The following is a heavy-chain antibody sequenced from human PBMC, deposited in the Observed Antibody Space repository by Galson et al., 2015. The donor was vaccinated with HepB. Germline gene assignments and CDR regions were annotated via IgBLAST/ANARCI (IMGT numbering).Heavy chain of an antibody. J-gene: IGHJ3*02. CDR2: ISGSGGST. D-gene: IGHD3-16*02. CDR3: AKDGAFNSNYDYVWGSYRYPPDAFDI. CDR1: GFTFSSYA. Sequence: SLRLSCAASGFTFSSYAMSWVRQAPGKGLEWVSAISGSGGSTYYADSVKGRFTISRDNSKNTLYLQMNSLRAEDTAVYYCAKDGAFNSNYDYVWGSYRYPPDAFDIWGQGTMVTVSS. V-gene: IGHV3-23*01.